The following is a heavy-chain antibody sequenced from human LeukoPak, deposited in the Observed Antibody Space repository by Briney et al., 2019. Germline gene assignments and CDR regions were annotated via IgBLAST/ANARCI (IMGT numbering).Heavy chain of an antibody. CDR1: GFTFSSYA. CDR2: ISGSGGST. J-gene: IGHJ4*02. CDR3: ANGYSGYDQPFDY. V-gene: IGHV3-23*01. D-gene: IGHD5-12*01. Sequence: PGGSLRLSGAASGFTFSSYAMSWVRQAPGKGLEWVSAISGSGGSTYYADSVKGRFTISRDNSKNTLYLQMNSLRAEDTAVYYCANGYSGYDQPFDYWGQGTLVTVSS.